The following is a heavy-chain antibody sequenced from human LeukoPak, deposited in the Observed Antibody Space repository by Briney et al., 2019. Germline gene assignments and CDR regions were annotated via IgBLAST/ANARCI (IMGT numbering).Heavy chain of an antibody. CDR2: IYYSGNT. D-gene: IGHD3-10*01. J-gene: IGHJ4*02. V-gene: IGHV4-59*01. Sequence: SETLSLTCTVSGGSISSYYWSWIRQSPGKGLEWIGHIYYSGNTNYNSSLKSRVTISIDTSKNQFSLKLSSVTAADTAVYYCARTRSPTMVLFDYWGQGTLVTVSS. CDR3: ARTRSPTMVLFDY. CDR1: GGSISSYY.